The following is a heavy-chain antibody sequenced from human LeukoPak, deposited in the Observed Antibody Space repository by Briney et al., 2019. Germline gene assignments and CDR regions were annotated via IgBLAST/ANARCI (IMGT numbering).Heavy chain of an antibody. V-gene: IGHV3-7*01. CDR3: ARDVWELRGPFDY. J-gene: IGHJ4*02. CDR2: IKQDGSEK. CDR1: GFTFSSYW. Sequence: GGSLRLSCAASGFTFSSYWMSWVRQAPGKGLEWVANIKQDGSEKYYVDSVKGRFTISRDNAKNSLYLQMNSLRAEDTAVYYCARDVWELRGPFDYWGQGTLVTVSS. D-gene: IGHD1-26*01.